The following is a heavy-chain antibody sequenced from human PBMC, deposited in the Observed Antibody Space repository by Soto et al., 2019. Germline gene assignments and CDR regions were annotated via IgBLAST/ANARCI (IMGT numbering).Heavy chain of an antibody. V-gene: IGHV4-39*01. J-gene: IGHJ4*02. CDR2: IYYSGST. CDR1: GDSISSRSYY. D-gene: IGHD2-21*02. CDR3: ARQRTSVVTQAYFDV. Sequence: SETLSLTCTVTGDSISSRSYYWGWIRQPPGKGLEWIGSIYYSGSTYNNPSLRSRVSMSIDTSKDQFSLKLKSVPAADTALYFCARQRTSVVTQAYFDVWGAGSLVTVCS.